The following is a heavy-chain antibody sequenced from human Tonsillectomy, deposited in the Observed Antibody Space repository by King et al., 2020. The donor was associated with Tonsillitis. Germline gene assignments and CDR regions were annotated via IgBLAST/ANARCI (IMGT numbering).Heavy chain of an antibody. CDR1: GYSSTNYW. CDR2: IFPGDSDT. D-gene: IGHD5-24*01. CDR3: ARGRWPPLQAPFFDY. Sequence: QLVQSGAEVKQPGESLKISCKGSGYSSTNYWIAWVRQMPGKGLEWMGIIFPGDSDTRYSPSFQGQVTISADKSISTAYLQWSSLKASDTAMYFCARGRWPPLQAPFFDYWGQGTLVTVSS. V-gene: IGHV5-51*01. J-gene: IGHJ4*02.